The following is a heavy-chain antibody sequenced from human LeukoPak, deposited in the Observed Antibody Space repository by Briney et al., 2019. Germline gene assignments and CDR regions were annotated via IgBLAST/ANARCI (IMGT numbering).Heavy chain of an antibody. J-gene: IGHJ4*02. CDR1: GGSFSGYY. Sequence: SETLSLTCAVYGGSFSGYYWSWIRQPPGKGLEWNGEINHSGSTNYNPSLKSRVTISVDTSKNQFSLKLSSVTAADTAVYYCARSRIAAAGSPYGYWGQGTLVTVSS. D-gene: IGHD6-13*01. V-gene: IGHV4-34*01. CDR2: INHSGST. CDR3: ARSRIAAAGSPYGY.